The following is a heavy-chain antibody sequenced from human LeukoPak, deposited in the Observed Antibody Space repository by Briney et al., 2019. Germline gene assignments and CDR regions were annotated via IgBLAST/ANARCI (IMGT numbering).Heavy chain of an antibody. V-gene: IGHV3-30*02. J-gene: IGHJ5*01. CDR3: AKDLRILSPGNWFDS. Sequence: GGSLRLSCAAPGFTFSRYGMHWVRQAPGKGLQWVAFIRFDGSDNYYADSVKGRFTISRDNFKNTMYLNMSSLRAEDTAVYHCAKDLRILSPGNWFDSWGQGTLVTVSS. CDR2: IRFDGSDN. CDR1: GFTFSRYG. D-gene: IGHD3-10*01.